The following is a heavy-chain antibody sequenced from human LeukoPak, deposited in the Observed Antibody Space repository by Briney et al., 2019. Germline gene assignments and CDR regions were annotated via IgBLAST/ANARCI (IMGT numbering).Heavy chain of an antibody. J-gene: IGHJ4*02. CDR2: ISSSSSTI. Sequence: GGSLRLSCAASGFTFGSYSMNWVRQAPGKGLEWVSYISSSSSTIYYADSVKGRFTISRDNAKNSLYLQMNSLRDEDTAVYYCARASRRYYDYVWGSYRTPLYFDYWGQGTLVTVSS. D-gene: IGHD3-16*02. CDR3: ARASRRYYDYVWGSYRTPLYFDY. V-gene: IGHV3-48*02. CDR1: GFTFGSYS.